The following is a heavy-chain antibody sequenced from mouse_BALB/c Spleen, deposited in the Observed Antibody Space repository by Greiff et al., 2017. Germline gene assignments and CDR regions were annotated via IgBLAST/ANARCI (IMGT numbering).Heavy chain of an antibody. J-gene: IGHJ4*01. Sequence: EVMLVESGGGLVQPGGSRKLSCAASGFTFSSFGMHWVRQAPEKGLEWVAYISSGSSTIYYADTVKGRFTISRDNPKNTLFLQMTSLRSEDTAMYYCAREGYDGYSPVAMDYWGQGTSVTVSS. CDR1: GFTFSSFG. D-gene: IGHD2-3*01. V-gene: IGHV5-17*02. CDR2: ISSGSSTI. CDR3: AREGYDGYSPVAMDY.